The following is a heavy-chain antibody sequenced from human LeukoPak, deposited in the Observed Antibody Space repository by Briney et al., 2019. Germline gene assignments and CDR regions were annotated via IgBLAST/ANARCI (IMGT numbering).Heavy chain of an antibody. J-gene: IGHJ5*02. CDR2: IYPADSDI. V-gene: IGHV5-51*01. CDR3: ARQEYCSGASCYTWFDP. D-gene: IGHD2-15*01. CDR1: GYSINNYW. Sequence: PGESLKISCQGSGYSINNYWIAWVRQMPGKGLERMGIIYPADSDIRYSPSFQGQVTISADKSISTAYLQWNSLKASDTAMYYCARQEYCSGASCYTWFDPWGQGTLVTVSS.